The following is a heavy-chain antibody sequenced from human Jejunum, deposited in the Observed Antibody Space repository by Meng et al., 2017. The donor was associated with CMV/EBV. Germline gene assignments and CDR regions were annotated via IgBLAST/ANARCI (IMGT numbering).Heavy chain of an antibody. V-gene: IGHV4-34*01. CDR3: GRGDNYFPET. Sequence: LTWTVYGGSLSGFFWAYLRQPPGKGLEWIGEINHSGNTYYNPSLKSRLTMSLDTSKNQFFLNLSSVTAADTAVYYCGRGDNYFPETWGQGALVTVSS. CDR1: GGSLSGFF. CDR2: INHSGNT. J-gene: IGHJ5*02. D-gene: IGHD2/OR15-2a*01.